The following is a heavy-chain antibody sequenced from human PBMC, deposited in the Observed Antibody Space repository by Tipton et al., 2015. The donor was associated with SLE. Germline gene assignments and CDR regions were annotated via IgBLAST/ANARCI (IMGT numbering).Heavy chain of an antibody. CDR3: ARHGPHYYYDSSGYVFFEY. Sequence: TLSLTCTVSDASISTYFWSWIRQPPGKGLEWIGYIYYSGSTNYNPSLKSRVTMSVDTSKNQFSLKLSSVTAADTAVYYCARHGPHYYYDSSGYVFFEYWGQGTLVTVSS. J-gene: IGHJ4*02. CDR2: IYYSGST. V-gene: IGHV4-59*08. D-gene: IGHD3-22*01. CDR1: DASISTYF.